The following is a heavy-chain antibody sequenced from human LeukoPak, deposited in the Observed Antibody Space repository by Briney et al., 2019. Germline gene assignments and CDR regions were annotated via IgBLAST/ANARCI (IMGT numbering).Heavy chain of an antibody. CDR2: IWYDGSNK. CDR1: GFTFSSYG. J-gene: IGHJ4*02. CDR3: ARDSDYDSSGYPQPGSHY. Sequence: GGSLRLSCAASGFTFSSYGMHWVRQAPGKGLEWVAVIWYDGSNKYYADSVKGRFTISRDNSKNTLYLQMNSLRAEDTAVYYCARDSDYDSSGYPQPGSHYWGQGTLVTVSS. D-gene: IGHD3-22*01. V-gene: IGHV3-33*01.